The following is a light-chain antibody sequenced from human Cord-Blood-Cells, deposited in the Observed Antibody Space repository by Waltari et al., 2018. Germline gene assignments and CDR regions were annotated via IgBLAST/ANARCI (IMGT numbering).Light chain of an antibody. J-gene: IGKJ4*01. CDR2: DAS. CDR1: QDISNY. Sequence: DIQMNQSTSSLSASVGDRVTITCQASQDISNYLNWYQQKPENAPKLLIYDASNLETGVPSMFSGSGSGTDFTFTISSLQPEDIATYYCQQYDNLPLTFGGGTKVEIK. V-gene: IGKV1-33*01. CDR3: QQYDNLPLT.